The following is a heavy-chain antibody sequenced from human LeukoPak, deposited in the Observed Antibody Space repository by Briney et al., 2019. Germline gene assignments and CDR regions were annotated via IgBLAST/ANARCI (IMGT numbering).Heavy chain of an antibody. CDR1: GGSISSGGYS. Sequence: PSETLSLTCAVSGGSISSGGYSWSWIRQPPGKGLEWIGYIYHSGSTYYNPSLKSRVTISVDTSKNQFSLKLSSVTAADTAVYYCAREVSDGYNRWGQGTLVTVSS. D-gene: IGHD5-24*01. V-gene: IGHV4-30-2*01. CDR2: IYHSGST. CDR3: AREVSDGYNR. J-gene: IGHJ4*02.